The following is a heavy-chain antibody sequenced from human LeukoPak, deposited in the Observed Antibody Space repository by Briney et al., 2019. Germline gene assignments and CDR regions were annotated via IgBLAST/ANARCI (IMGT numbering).Heavy chain of an antibody. J-gene: IGHJ4*02. V-gene: IGHV4-38-2*01. CDR1: GYSISSGYY. CDR2: IYHSGST. Sequence: SETLSLTCAVSGYSISSGYYWGWIRQPPGKGLEWIGSIYHSGSTYYNPSLKSRVTISVDTSKNQFSLKLSSVTASDTALYYCAGTKYGDRPRFAYWAQGPLVTVPS. D-gene: IGHD4-17*01. CDR3: AGTKYGDRPRFAY.